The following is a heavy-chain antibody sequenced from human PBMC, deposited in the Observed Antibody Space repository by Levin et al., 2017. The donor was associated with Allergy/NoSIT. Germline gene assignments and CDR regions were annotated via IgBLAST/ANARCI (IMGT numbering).Heavy chain of an antibody. CDR3: VGGVVDY. CDR2: ITNSGTPV. Sequence: GGSLRLSCAASGFTFSTYGMNWVRQAPDKGLEWVAHITNSGTPVYYGDSVRGRFTISRDNANGLLYLQMNSLRAEDTAVYYCVGGVVDYWGQGTLVTVSS. V-gene: IGHV3-48*04. D-gene: IGHD2-21*01. J-gene: IGHJ4*02. CDR1: GFTFSTYG.